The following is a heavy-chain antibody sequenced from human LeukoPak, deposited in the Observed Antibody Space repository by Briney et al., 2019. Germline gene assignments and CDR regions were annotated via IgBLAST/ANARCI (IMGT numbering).Heavy chain of an antibody. CDR3: AVGIGPGSENIDERYYFDY. Sequence: GGSLRLSCAASGFTFSSYAMSWVRQAPGKGLEWVSAISGSGGSTYYADSVKGRFTISRDNSKNTLYLQMNSLRAEDTAVYYCAVGIGPGSENIDERYYFDYWGQGTLVTVSS. J-gene: IGHJ4*02. CDR2: ISGSGGST. CDR1: GFTFSSYA. D-gene: IGHD7-27*01. V-gene: IGHV3-23*01.